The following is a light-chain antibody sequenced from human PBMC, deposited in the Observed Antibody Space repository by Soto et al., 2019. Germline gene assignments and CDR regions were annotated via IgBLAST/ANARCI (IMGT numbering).Light chain of an antibody. CDR3: QQRRNWPPFT. J-gene: IGKJ2*01. CDR1: QIVDSY. CDR2: DVS. V-gene: IGKV3-11*01. Sequence: EVVLTQSPATLSLSPGERATLSCRASQIVDSYLVWYHQRPGQAPRLLIYDVSNRAPGIPARFSGGGSGTDFTLTTTSLEPEDFAVYYCQQRRNWPPFTFGQGTKLEIK.